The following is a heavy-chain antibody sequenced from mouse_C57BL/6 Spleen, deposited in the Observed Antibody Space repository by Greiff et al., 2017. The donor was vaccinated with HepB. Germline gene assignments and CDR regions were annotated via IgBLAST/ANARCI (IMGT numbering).Heavy chain of an antibody. V-gene: IGHV14-4*01. CDR1: GFNIKDDY. CDR3: TTLDYYGSSY. J-gene: IGHJ3*01. D-gene: IGHD1-1*01. CDR2: IDPENGDT. Sequence: VQLQQSGAELVRPGASVKLSCTASGFNIKDDYMHWVKQRPEQGLEWIGWIDPENGDTEYASKFQGKATITADTSSNTAYLQLSSLTSEDTAVYYCTTLDYYGSSYWGQGTLVTVSA.